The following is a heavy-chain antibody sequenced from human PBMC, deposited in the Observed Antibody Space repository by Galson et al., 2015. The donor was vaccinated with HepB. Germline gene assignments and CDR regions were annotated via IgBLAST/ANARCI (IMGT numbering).Heavy chain of an antibody. CDR1: GFTFSGSA. Sequence: SLRLSCAASGFTFSGSAMHWVRQASGKGLEWVGRIRSKANSYATAYAASVKGRFTISRDDSKNTAYLQMNSLKTEDTAVYYCTRFITMVRGVMIDYWAQGTLVTLSS. V-gene: IGHV3-73*01. CDR2: IRSKANSYAT. D-gene: IGHD3-10*01. J-gene: IGHJ4*02. CDR3: TRFITMVRGVMIDY.